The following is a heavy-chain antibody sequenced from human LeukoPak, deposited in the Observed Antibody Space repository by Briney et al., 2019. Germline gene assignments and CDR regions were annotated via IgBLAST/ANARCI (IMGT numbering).Heavy chain of an antibody. CDR1: GFTFSSYA. D-gene: IGHD2-2*01. Sequence: GGSLRLSCAASGFTFSSYAMTWVRQAPDKGLEWVSAISGSDGSTYYADSVKGRFTISRDDSQNTLYLQMNSLSAEDTAIYYCAKVETSGGANCYALDYWGQGTLVTVSS. J-gene: IGHJ4*02. CDR3: AKVETSGGANCYALDY. V-gene: IGHV3-23*01. CDR2: ISGSDGST.